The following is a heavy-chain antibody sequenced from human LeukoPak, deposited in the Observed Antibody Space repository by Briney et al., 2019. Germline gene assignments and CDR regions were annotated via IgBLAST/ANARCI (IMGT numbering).Heavy chain of an antibody. CDR1: GYTFTSYD. CDR2: TNPSTGNT. J-gene: IGHJ5*02. D-gene: IGHD3-3*01. Sequence: ASVKVSCKXSGYTFTSYDVNWVRQATGQGPEWIGWTNPSTGNTGYAQKFQGRVTMTRNTSISTAYMGLSSLRSEDTAVYYCARGRDFWSGTKNCFDPWGQGTLATVSS. V-gene: IGHV1-8*01. CDR3: ARGRDFWSGTKNCFDP.